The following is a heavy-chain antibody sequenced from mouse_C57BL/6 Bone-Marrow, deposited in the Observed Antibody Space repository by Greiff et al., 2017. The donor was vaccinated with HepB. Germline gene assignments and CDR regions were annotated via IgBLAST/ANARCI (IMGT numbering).Heavy chain of an antibody. CDR2: LYPSDSET. J-gene: IGHJ3*01. V-gene: IGHV1-61*01. CDR3: AKGESFDYYGSSWFAY. CDR1: GYTFTSYW. D-gene: IGHD1-1*01. Sequence: VQLQQPGAELVRPGSSVKLSCKASGYTFTSYWMDWVKQRPGQGLEWIGNLYPSDSETHYNQKFKDKATLTVDKSSSTAYMQLSSLTSEDSAVYYCAKGESFDYYGSSWFAYWGQGTLVTVSA.